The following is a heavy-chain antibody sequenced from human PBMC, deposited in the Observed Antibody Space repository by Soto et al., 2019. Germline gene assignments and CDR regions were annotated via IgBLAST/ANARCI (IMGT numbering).Heavy chain of an antibody. V-gene: IGHV1-18*01. CDR2: VSVPSGDT. D-gene: IGHD2-15*01. J-gene: IGHJ4*02. CDR1: GYSFSSFC. Sequence: GASVKVCCKASGYSFSSFCISWVRQAPGQGLEWVGWVSVPSGDTSSAQNFQGRVTVTTDTSTSTAYMEVGSLRSDDTAVYYCARTCRSGGSCYLEYWGEGTLVTVSS. CDR3: ARTCRSGGSCYLEY.